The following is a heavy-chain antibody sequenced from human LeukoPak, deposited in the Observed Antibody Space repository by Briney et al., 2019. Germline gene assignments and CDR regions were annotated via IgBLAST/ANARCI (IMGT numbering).Heavy chain of an antibody. D-gene: IGHD3-22*01. CDR1: GFTFSGYA. CDR3: AKDPRPHTYYYDSSGYYTYFDY. V-gene: IGHV3-23*01. J-gene: IGHJ4*02. CDR2: ISGSGGST. Sequence: GGSLRLSCAASGFTFSGYAMSWVRQAPGKGLEWVSAISGSGGSTYYADSVKGRFTVSRDNSKNTLYLQMNSLRAEDTAVYYCAKDPRPHTYYYDSSGYYTYFDYWGQGTLVTVSS.